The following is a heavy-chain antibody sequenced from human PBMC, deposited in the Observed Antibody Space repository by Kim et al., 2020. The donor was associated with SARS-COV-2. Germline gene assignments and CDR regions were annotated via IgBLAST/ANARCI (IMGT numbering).Heavy chain of an antibody. Sequence: GGSLRLSCAASGFTFRNYAMSWVRQAPGKGLEWVSAITSSGGSTYYADSVKGRFTISRDNSKNTLYLQMNSLRGEDTAIYYCAKVHGSGWYTNDAFDIWGQGTMVTVSS. V-gene: IGHV3-23*01. CDR3: AKVHGSGWYTNDAFDI. J-gene: IGHJ3*02. D-gene: IGHD6-19*01. CDR2: ITSSGGST. CDR1: GFTFRNYA.